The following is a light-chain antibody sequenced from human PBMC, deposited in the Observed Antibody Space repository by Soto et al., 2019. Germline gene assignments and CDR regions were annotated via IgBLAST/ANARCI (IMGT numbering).Light chain of an antibody. J-gene: IGKJ2*01. CDR3: QQYNNWPWYI. V-gene: IGKV3-15*01. CDR1: QGVSSN. CDR2: GAS. Sequence: EIVLTQSPATLSVSPGERATLSCRASQGVSSNLAWYQQNPGQAPRLLIYGASTRATGIPARFSGSGSGPDFALTISSLEAEDFAVYYCQQYNNWPWYIFGQGTKLEIK.